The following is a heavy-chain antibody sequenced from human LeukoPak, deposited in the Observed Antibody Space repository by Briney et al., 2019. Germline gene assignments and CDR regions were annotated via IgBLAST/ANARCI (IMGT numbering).Heavy chain of an antibody. J-gene: IGHJ2*01. CDR1: GGSIRSYH. Sequence: SETLSLTCTVSGGSIRSYHWSWIRQPPGKGLEWIGYIYSSGSANYNPSLKSRVTMSVDTSKDQFSLKLNSVTASDTAVYYCARLATRDGHSRLGWYFDFWGRGTLVTVSS. CDR3: ARLATRDGHSRLGWYFDF. D-gene: IGHD5-24*01. CDR2: IYSSGSA. V-gene: IGHV4-59*08.